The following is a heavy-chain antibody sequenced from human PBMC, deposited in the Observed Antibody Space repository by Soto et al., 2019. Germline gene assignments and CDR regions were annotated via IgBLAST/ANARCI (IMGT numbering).Heavy chain of an antibody. V-gene: IGHV3-30*18. CDR1: GFTFSSCG. D-gene: IGHD4-17*01. Sequence: QVQLVESGGGVVQPGTSLRLSCAASGFTFSSCGMHWVRQAPGKGLEWVAVLSYDGTNGYYADSVKGRFTISRDNSENTLYLQMNNLTTEDTAVYYCAKEVWAAVTTLTNWYFALRGRGTQVTVSS. CDR3: AKEVWAAVTTLTNWYFAL. CDR2: LSYDGTNG. J-gene: IGHJ2*01.